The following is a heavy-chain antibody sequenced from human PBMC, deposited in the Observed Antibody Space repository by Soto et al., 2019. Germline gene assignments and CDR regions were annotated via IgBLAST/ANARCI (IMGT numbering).Heavy chain of an antibody. J-gene: IGHJ4*02. V-gene: IGHV1-46*03. CDR1: VYIFTNFY. CDR2: INPNGGST. D-gene: IGHD6-6*01. Sequence: QVQLVQPGAEVKKPGASVKFSCKASVYIFTNFYIHWVRQAPGQGLEWIGIINPNGGSTNYAQNFQGRVTMNRDTATSTFSMDLSSLRSEDTAVYYCTRGLASGDYWGQGTLIAVSS. CDR3: TRGLASGDY.